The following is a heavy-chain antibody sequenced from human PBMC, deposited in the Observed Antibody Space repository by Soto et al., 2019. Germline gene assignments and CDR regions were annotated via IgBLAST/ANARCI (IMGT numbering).Heavy chain of an antibody. D-gene: IGHD3-10*01. CDR2: ISGSGGST. Sequence: GGSLRLSCAASGFTFSSYAMSWVRQAPGKGLEWVSAISGSGGSTYYADSVKGRFTISRDNSKNSLFMQMNSLRVEDTAVYYCATQADYSGSGSPFVPPFNWGQGTLVTVSS. J-gene: IGHJ4*02. CDR3: ATQADYSGSGSPFVPPFN. V-gene: IGHV3-23*01. CDR1: GFTFSSYA.